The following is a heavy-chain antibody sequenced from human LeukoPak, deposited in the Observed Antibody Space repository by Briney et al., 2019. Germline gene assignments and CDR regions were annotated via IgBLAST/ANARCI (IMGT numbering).Heavy chain of an antibody. Sequence: PSETLSLTCAVYGGSFSDYYWSWIRQPPGKGPEWIGEINHSESTNYNPSLKSRVTISVDTSKNHFSLKLWSVTAADTAVYCCARLYYDSSGFAFDIWGQGTMVTVSS. CDR3: ARLYYDSSGFAFDI. J-gene: IGHJ3*02. CDR2: INHSEST. D-gene: IGHD3-22*01. V-gene: IGHV4-34*01. CDR1: GGSFSDYY.